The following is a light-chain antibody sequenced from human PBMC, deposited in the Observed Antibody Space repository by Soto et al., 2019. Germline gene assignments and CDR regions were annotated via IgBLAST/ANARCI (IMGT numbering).Light chain of an antibody. CDR2: DSS. Sequence: DIQLTQSPSFLSASVEDRVTISCRASYDISSSLAWYQQEPGKPPKLLIYDSSTLQNGVPSRFTGSRSGRNFTLTISGLQFGDFATYFCQQLSHYPYTFGQGTKLEI. CDR1: YDISSS. V-gene: IGKV1-9*01. J-gene: IGKJ2*01. CDR3: QQLSHYPYT.